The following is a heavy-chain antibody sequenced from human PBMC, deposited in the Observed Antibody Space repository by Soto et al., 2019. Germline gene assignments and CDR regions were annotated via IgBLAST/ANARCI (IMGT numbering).Heavy chain of an antibody. J-gene: IGHJ4*02. Sequence: QVQLVESGGGVVQPGRSLRLSCAASGFTFSSYAMHWVRQAPGKGLEWVAVISYDGSNKYYAESVKGRFTISRDNSKNKLYLQMNSLRAEDTAVYYWSRDHFYDILTGKTDYWGQGTLVTVSS. CDR3: SRDHFYDILTGKTDY. CDR2: ISYDGSNK. D-gene: IGHD3-9*01. V-gene: IGHV3-30-3*01. CDR1: GFTFSSYA.